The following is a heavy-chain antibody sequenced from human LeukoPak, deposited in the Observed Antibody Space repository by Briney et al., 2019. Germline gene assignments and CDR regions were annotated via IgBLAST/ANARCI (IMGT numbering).Heavy chain of an antibody. V-gene: IGHV3-23*01. Sequence: GGSLTLSCPASGFTFSSYAMSWVRQAPGNGLEWVSAISGSGGSTYYADSVKGRFTISSDHSKNTLSLQLNSLRAEDTAVYYCAKDRMWIAVAGFDHWGQGTLVTVSS. D-gene: IGHD6-19*01. J-gene: IGHJ4*02. CDR3: AKDRMWIAVAGFDH. CDR2: ISGSGGST. CDR1: GFTFSSYA.